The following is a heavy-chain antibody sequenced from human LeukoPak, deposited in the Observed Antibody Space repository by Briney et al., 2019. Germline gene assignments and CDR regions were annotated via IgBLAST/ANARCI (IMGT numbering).Heavy chain of an antibody. Sequence: GGSLRLSCAAPGFTFSSYAMSWVRQAPGKGLEWVSAISGSGGSTYYADSVKGRFTISRDNSKNTLYLQMNSLRAEDTAVYYCAKDRLHYYGSGSYDYWGQGTLVTVSS. J-gene: IGHJ4*02. V-gene: IGHV3-23*01. CDR3: AKDRLHYYGSGSYDY. D-gene: IGHD3-10*01. CDR2: ISGSGGST. CDR1: GFTFSSYA.